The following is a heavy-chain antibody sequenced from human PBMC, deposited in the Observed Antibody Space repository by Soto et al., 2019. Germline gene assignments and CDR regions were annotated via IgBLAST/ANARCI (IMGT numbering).Heavy chain of an antibody. CDR1: GYTFSNYG. CDR3: SRFIMVGGWFDPNYYDGMDV. J-gene: IGHJ6*02. Sequence: QVQLVQSGAEVKKPGASVTVSCKTSGYTFSNYGINWVRQAPGQGLEWMGWISGYNGHTNYAQTFQGQVTRTTDTSTGTVYMERSSLKSGDTAIYYCSRFIMVGGWFDPNYYDGMDVWGQGTTVTVSS. D-gene: IGHD6-19*01. CDR2: ISGYNGHT. V-gene: IGHV1-18*01.